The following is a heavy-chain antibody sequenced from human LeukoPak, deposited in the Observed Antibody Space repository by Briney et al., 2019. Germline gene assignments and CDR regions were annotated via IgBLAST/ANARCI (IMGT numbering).Heavy chain of an antibody. CDR3: AKDQAPYYYDSSGYYCYFDY. Sequence: PGGSLRLSCAASGFTFSSYAMSWVRQAPGKGLEWVSAISGSGGSTYYADSVKGPFTISRDNSKNTLYLQMNSLRAEDTAVYYCAKDQAPYYYDSSGYYCYFDYWGQGTLVTVSS. CDR2: ISGSGGST. J-gene: IGHJ4*02. V-gene: IGHV3-23*01. CDR1: GFTFSSYA. D-gene: IGHD3-22*01.